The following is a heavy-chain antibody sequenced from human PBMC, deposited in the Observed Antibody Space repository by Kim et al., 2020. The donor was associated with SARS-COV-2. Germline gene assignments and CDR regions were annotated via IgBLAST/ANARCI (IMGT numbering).Heavy chain of an antibody. D-gene: IGHD6-19*01. Sequence: SETLSLTCTVSGGSISSYYWSWIRQPPGKGLEWIGYIYYSGSTNSNPSLKSRVTISVDTSKNQFSLTLSSVTAADTAVYYCAQCSGWYESSWFDPWGQGTLVTVSS. CDR2: IYYSGST. V-gene: IGHV4-59*01. CDR1: GGSISSYY. CDR3: AQCSGWYESSWFDP. J-gene: IGHJ5*02.